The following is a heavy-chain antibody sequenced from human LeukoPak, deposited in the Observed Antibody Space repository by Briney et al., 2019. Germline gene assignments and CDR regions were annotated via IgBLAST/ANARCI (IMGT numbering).Heavy chain of an antibody. CDR2: IYHSGST. J-gene: IGHJ3*02. CDR1: GGSISSGGYS. CDR3: ARDWGFGPGAFDI. Sequence: SETLSLTCAVSGGSISSGGYSWSWIRQPPGKGLEWIGYIYHSGSTYYNPSLKSRVTISVDRSKNQFSLKLSSVTAADTAVYYCARDWGFGPGAFDIWGQGTMVTVSS. D-gene: IGHD3-10*01. V-gene: IGHV4-30-2*01.